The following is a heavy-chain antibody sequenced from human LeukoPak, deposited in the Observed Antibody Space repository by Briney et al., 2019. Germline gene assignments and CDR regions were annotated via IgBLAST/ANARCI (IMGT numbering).Heavy chain of an antibody. V-gene: IGHV3-23*01. Sequence: PGGSLRLSCAASGFTFSSYAMSWVRQGPGKGLEWVSAISGGGGYTYYADSVKGRFTISRDNSKSTLYLQMTSLRAGDTAIYYCAKGIYGSGTFYRFDYWGQGTLVTVSS. D-gene: IGHD3-10*01. J-gene: IGHJ4*02. CDR1: GFTFSSYA. CDR2: ISGGGGYT. CDR3: AKGIYGSGTFYRFDY.